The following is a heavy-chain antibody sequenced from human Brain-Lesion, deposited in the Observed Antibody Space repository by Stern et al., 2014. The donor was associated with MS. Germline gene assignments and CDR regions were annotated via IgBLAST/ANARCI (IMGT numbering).Heavy chain of an antibody. V-gene: IGHV4-39*01. CDR2: IYYSGFT. Sequence: VHLVESGPGLVKPSETLSLTCTVSGGSISSSTYYWAWLRQPPGKGLEWIGNIYYSGFTYYNPSLKSRVTISVDMSKNQFSLKRSSVTAADTAIYYCARHDSVPRPSQLYSARDRGPGYFDYWGQGTLVTVSS. J-gene: IGHJ4*02. D-gene: IGHD1-26*01. CDR3: ARHDSVPRPSQLYSARDRGPGYFDY. CDR1: GGSISSSTYY.